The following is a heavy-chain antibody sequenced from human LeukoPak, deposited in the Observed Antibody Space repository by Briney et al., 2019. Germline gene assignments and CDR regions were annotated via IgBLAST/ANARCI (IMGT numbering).Heavy chain of an antibody. Sequence: AGGSLRLSCAASGFTFSSYGIHWVRQAPGKGLEWVAFIRCDGSNKYYADSVKGRFTISRDNSKLYLQMNSLRPEDTAVYYCARESESYDSSGSTFKYWGQGTLVTVSS. J-gene: IGHJ4*02. CDR2: IRCDGSNK. V-gene: IGHV3-30*02. CDR1: GFTFSSYG. CDR3: ARESESYDSSGSTFKY. D-gene: IGHD3-22*01.